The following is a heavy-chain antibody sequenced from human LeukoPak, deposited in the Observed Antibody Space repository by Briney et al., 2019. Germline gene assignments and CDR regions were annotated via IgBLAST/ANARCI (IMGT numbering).Heavy chain of an antibody. D-gene: IGHD2-15*01. Sequence: SETLSLTCTVSGGSISSYYWSWIRQPAGKGLEWIGRIYTSGSTNYNPSLKSRVTMSVDTSKNQFSLKPSSVTAADTAVYYCARYAGYCSGGSCYNWFDPWGQGTLVTVSS. V-gene: IGHV4-4*07. CDR2: IYTSGST. J-gene: IGHJ5*02. CDR1: GGSISSYY. CDR3: ARYAGYCSGGSCYNWFDP.